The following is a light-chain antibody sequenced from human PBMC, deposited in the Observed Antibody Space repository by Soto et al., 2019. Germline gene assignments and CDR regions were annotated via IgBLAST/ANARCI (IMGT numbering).Light chain of an antibody. V-gene: IGKV1-5*01. CDR3: QQYNSYSLT. Sequence: DIQMTQSPSTLSASVGDRVTITCRASQIISTWLAWYQQKPGKAPKILIYDGSRLESGVPSRFSGSGSGTEFTLTISSLQPDDFATYYCQQYNSYSLTFGGGTKVEIK. J-gene: IGKJ4*01. CDR1: QIISTW. CDR2: DGS.